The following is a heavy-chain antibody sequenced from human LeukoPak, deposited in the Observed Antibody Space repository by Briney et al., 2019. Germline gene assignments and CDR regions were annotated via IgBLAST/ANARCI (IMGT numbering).Heavy chain of an antibody. CDR3: ARHEEQWLVRGYFDY. D-gene: IGHD6-19*01. V-gene: IGHV4-39*01. Sequence: PSETLSLTCTVSGGSISTSSYYWGWIRQTPGKGLEWIGSIYYSGSTYYNPSLKSRVTISVDTSKNQFSLKLSSVTAADTAVYYCARHEEQWLVRGYFDYWGQGTLVTVSS. CDR2: IYYSGST. J-gene: IGHJ4*02. CDR1: GGSISTSSYY.